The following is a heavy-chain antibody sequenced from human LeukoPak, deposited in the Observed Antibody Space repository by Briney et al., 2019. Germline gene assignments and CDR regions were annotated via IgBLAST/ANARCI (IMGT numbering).Heavy chain of an antibody. Sequence: SGGSLRLSCAASGFTFSSDSMNWVRQAPRKGLGWVSSISSSSSYIYYADSVKGRFTISRDNAKNTVYLQLNNLRAEDTAVYYCATDDYGGLGYWGQGTLVTVSS. CDR1: GFTFSSDS. CDR3: ATDDYGGLGY. D-gene: IGHD3-16*01. V-gene: IGHV3-21*01. J-gene: IGHJ4*02. CDR2: ISSSSSYI.